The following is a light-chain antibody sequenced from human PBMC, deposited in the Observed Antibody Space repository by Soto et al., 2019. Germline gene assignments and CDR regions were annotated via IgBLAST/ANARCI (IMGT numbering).Light chain of an antibody. CDR2: GAS. Sequence: EIVMTQSPATLSVSPGERASLSCRASHSVFSNLAWYQQKPGQAPRLLIYGASTRATGIPARFSGSGSGTEFALTISSLQSEDFAVYYCQQYNNWPPLTFGGGTKVAIK. J-gene: IGKJ4*01. CDR3: QQYNNWPPLT. V-gene: IGKV3-15*01. CDR1: HSVFSN.